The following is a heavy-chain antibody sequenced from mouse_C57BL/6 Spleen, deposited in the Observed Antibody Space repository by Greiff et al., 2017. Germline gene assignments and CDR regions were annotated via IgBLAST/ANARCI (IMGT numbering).Heavy chain of an antibody. D-gene: IGHD1-1*01. V-gene: IGHV1-18*01. CDR2: INPNNGGT. Sequence: VQLQQSGPELVKPGASVKIPCKASGYTFTDYNMDWVKQSHGKSLEWIGDINPNNGGTIYNQKFKGKATLTVDKSSSTAYMELRSLTSEDTAVYYCARGEGDYYGSSYGFAYWGQGTLVTVSA. CDR1: GYTFTDYN. CDR3: ARGEGDYYGSSYGFAY. J-gene: IGHJ3*01.